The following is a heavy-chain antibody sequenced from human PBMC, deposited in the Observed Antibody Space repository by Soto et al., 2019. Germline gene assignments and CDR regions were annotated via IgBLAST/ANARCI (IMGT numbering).Heavy chain of an antibody. CDR3: AREMVVVTATNWFDP. CDR2: IYYSGST. J-gene: IGHJ5*02. D-gene: IGHD2-21*02. Sequence: QVQLQESGPGLVKPSQTLSLTCTVSGGSISSGDYYWSWIRQPPGKGLEWIGYIYYSGSTYYNPSLKSRVTISVDTSKNQFSLKLSSVTAADTAVYYCAREMVVVTATNWFDPWGQGTLVNVSS. V-gene: IGHV4-30-4*01. CDR1: GGSISSGDYY.